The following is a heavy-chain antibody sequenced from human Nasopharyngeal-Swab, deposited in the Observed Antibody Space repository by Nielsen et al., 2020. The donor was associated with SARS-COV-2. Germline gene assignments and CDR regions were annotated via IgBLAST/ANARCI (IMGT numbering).Heavy chain of an antibody. J-gene: IGHJ6*02. CDR2: INHSGST. D-gene: IGHD6-19*01. CDR3: ARVRSGWQTYYYYGMDV. V-gene: IGHV4-34*01. Sequence: PGKGLEWIGGINHSGSTNYNPSLKSRVTISVDTSKNQFSLKLSSVTAADTAVYYCARVRSGWQTYYYYGMDVWGQGTTVTVSS.